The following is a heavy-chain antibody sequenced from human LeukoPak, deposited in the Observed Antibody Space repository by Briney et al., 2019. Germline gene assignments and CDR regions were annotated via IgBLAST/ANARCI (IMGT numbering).Heavy chain of an antibody. D-gene: IGHD6-19*01. V-gene: IGHV3-9*01. CDR2: ISWNSGSI. CDR3: AKDGCSGCQYYYYDMDV. Sequence: GRSLRLSCAASGFTFDDYAMHWVRLAPGKGLEWVSGISWNSGSIGYADSVKGRFTISRDNAKNSLYLQMNSLRAKDTALYYCAKDGCSGCQYYYYDMDVWGQGTTVTVSS. J-gene: IGHJ6*02. CDR1: GFTFDDYA.